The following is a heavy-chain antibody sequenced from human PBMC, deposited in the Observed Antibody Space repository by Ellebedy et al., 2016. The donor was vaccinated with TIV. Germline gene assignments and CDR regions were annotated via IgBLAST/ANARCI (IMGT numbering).Heavy chain of an antibody. CDR2: IYSGGST. CDR1: GFTVSSNY. V-gene: IGHV3-53*01. CDR3: ASSKPHYLYYGFDV. J-gene: IGHJ6*02. D-gene: IGHD1-14*01. Sequence: GGFLRLSCAASGFTVSSNYMSWVRQAPGKGLEWVSVIYSGGSTYYADSVKGRFTISRDNAKNSVYLQMNSLRAEDTAVYYCASSKPHYLYYGFDVWGQGTTVTVSS.